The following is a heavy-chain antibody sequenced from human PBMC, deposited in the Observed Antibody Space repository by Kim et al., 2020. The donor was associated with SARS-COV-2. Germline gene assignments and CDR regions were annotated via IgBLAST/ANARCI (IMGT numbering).Heavy chain of an antibody. CDR2: IYTSGST. J-gene: IGHJ2*01. CDR1: GGSISSGSYY. V-gene: IGHV4-61*02. D-gene: IGHD3-9*01. CDR3: ARVDYDILTGYYNWYFDL. Sequence: SETLSLTCTVSGGSISSGSYYWSWIRQPAGKGLEWIGRIYTSGSTNYNPSLKSRVTISVDTSKNQFSLKLSSVTAADTAVYYCARVDYDILTGYYNWYFDLWGRGTLVTVSS.